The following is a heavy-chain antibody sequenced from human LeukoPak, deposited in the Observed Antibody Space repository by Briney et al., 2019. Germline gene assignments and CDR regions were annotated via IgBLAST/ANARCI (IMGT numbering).Heavy chain of an antibody. J-gene: IGHJ6*03. V-gene: IGHV3-7*01. D-gene: IGHD2-2*03. Sequence: GGSLRLSCAASGFTFSSYWMSWVRQAPGKGLEWVANIKQDGSEKYYVDSVKGRFTISRDNAKNSLYLQMNSLRGEDTAVYYCARDDLDIVVVPAAMRYYYYYYMDVWGKGTTVTVSS. CDR2: IKQDGSEK. CDR3: ARDDLDIVVVPAAMRYYYYYYMDV. CDR1: GFTFSSYW.